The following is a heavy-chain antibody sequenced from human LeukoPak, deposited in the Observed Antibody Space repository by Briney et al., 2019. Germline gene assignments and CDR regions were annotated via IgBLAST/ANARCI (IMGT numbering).Heavy chain of an antibody. CDR3: ARVYCTGGMCYTGLDY. D-gene: IGHD2-8*02. J-gene: IGHJ4*02. CDR2: ISGSSGSI. CDR1: GFTFITYG. V-gene: IGHV3-48*02. Sequence: GGSLRLSCAASGFTFITYGMNWVRQAPGKGLEWVSYISGSSGSIYDADSVKGRFTISRDNAKNSLYLQLNSLRDEDTAFYYCARVYCTGGMCYTGLDYWGQGTLVPVSS.